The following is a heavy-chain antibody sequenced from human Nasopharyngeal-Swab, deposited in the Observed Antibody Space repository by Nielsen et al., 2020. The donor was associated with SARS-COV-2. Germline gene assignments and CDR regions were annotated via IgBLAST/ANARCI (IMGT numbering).Heavy chain of an antibody. CDR3: AKGNYAYYYYYYMDV. Sequence: GGSLRLSCAASGFTFSSYAMSWVRQAPGKGLEWVSAISGSGGSTYYADSAKGRFTISRDNSKNTLYLQMNSLRAEDTAVYYCAKGNYAYYYYYYMDVWGKGTTVTVSS. D-gene: IGHD4-11*01. V-gene: IGHV3-23*01. CDR2: ISGSGGST. CDR1: GFTFSSYA. J-gene: IGHJ6*03.